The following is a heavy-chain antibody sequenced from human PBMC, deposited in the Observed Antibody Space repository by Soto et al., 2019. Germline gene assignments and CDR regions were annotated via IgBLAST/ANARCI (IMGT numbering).Heavy chain of an antibody. CDR2: IYYSGST. J-gene: IGHJ4*02. CDR1: GGSISSGGYY. CDR3: ARGDMVRGVTQFDY. V-gene: IGHV4-31*03. Sequence: QVQLQESGPGLVKPSQTLSLTCTVSGGSISSGGYYWSWIRQHPGKGLEWIGYIYYSGSTDYNPSLKSRVTISVDTSKNQFSLKLSSVTAADTAVYYCARGDMVRGVTQFDYWGQGTLVTVSS. D-gene: IGHD3-10*01.